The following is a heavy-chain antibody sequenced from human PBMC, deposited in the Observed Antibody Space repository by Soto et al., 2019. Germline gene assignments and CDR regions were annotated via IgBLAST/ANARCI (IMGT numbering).Heavy chain of an antibody. CDR2: ISTSGRTT. J-gene: IGHJ4*02. CDR1: GFTFSSYG. CDR3: ANHPLGYY. V-gene: IGHV3-23*01. Sequence: EVQLLESGGGLVQPGGSLRLSCAASGFTFSSYGMSWVRQAPGEGLEWVSTISTSGRTTYYADSAKGRFTISRDNSKSTLYLQMNSLRAEDTAVYYCANHPLGYYWGQGTLVTVSS.